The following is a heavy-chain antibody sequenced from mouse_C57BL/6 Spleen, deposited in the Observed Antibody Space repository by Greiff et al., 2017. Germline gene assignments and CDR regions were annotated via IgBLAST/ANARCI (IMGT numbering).Heavy chain of an antibody. CDR1: GFNIKDYY. CDR2: IDPEDGDT. CDR3: TVPLYYGSSYGYFDV. D-gene: IGHD1-1*01. V-gene: IGHV14-1*01. J-gene: IGHJ1*03. Sequence: EVKLMESGAELVRPGASVKLSCTASGFNIKDYYMHWVKQRPEQGLEWIGRIDPEDGDTEYAPKFQGKATMTADTSSNTAYLQLSSLTSEDTAVYYCTVPLYYGSSYGYFDVWGTGTTVTVSS.